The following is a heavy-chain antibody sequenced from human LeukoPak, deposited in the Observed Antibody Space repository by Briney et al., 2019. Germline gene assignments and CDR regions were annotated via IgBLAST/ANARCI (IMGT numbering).Heavy chain of an antibody. V-gene: IGHV4-59*01. CDR1: GGSISSYY. CDR3: ARGPYYDIAYGMDV. CDR2: ICYSGST. D-gene: IGHD3-9*01. Sequence: SETLSLTCTVSGGSISSYYWSWIRQPPGKGLEWIGYICYSGSTNYNPSLKSRVTISVDTSKNQFSLKLSSVTAADTAVYYCARGPYYDIAYGMDVWGQGTTVTVSS. J-gene: IGHJ6*02.